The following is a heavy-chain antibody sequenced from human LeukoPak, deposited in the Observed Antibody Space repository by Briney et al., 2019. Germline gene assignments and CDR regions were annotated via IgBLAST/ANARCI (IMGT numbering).Heavy chain of an antibody. D-gene: IGHD1/OR15-1a*01. Sequence: SETLSLTCTVSGGSISSSSYYWGWIRQPPGKGLEWIGSIYYSGSTYYNPSLKSRVTISVDTSKNQFSLKLSSVTAADTAVYYCARDWNSNYFDYWGQGTLVTVSS. J-gene: IGHJ4*02. CDR3: ARDWNSNYFDY. CDR2: IYYSGST. CDR1: GGSISSSSYY. V-gene: IGHV4-39*07.